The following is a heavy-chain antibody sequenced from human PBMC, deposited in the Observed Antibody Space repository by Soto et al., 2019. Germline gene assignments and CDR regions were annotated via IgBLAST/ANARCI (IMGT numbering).Heavy chain of an antibody. CDR2: IYSGGNT. CDR3: GRATMIGLLSS. D-gene: IGHD3-22*01. V-gene: IGHV3-66*01. Sequence: EVQLVESGGGLVQPGGSLRLSCAASGFAVSSNFMSWVRQAPGKGLEWVSAIYSGGNTYYADSVKVRFTISRDNSENTLYLQMNSLRAEDTAVYYCGRATMIGLLSSWGQGTLVTVSS. CDR1: GFAVSSNF. J-gene: IGHJ5*02.